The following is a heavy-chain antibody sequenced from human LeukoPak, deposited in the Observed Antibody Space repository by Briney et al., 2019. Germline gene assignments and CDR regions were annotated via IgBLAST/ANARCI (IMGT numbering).Heavy chain of an antibody. CDR2: ISAYNGNT. D-gene: IGHD7-27*01. Sequence: ASVKVSCKASGYIFTNFGISWVRQTPGQGLEWMGWISAYNGNTNYAQKLQGRVTMTTDTSTSTAYMELRSLRSDDTAVYYCARDPPGDWGSHFDYWGQGTLVTVSS. J-gene: IGHJ4*02. CDR1: GYIFTNFG. CDR3: ARDPPGDWGSHFDY. V-gene: IGHV1-18*01.